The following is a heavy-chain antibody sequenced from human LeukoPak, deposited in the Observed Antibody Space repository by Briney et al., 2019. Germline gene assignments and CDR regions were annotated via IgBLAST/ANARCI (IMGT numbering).Heavy chain of an antibody. CDR3: ASTSQWLLLSYYYYGMDV. CDR2: INHSGST. V-gene: IGHV4-34*01. CDR1: GGSFSGYY. Sequence: SETLPLTCAVYGGSFSGYYWSWIRQPPGKGLEWIGEINHSGSTNYNPSLKSRVTISVDTSKNQFSLKLSSVTAADTAVYYCASTSQWLLLSYYYYGMDVWGQGTTVTVSS. D-gene: IGHD3-22*01. J-gene: IGHJ6*02.